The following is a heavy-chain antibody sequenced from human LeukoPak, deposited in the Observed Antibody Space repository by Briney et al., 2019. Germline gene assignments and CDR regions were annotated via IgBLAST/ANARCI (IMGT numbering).Heavy chain of an antibody. CDR2: ISGSGGST. J-gene: IGHJ5*02. Sequence: SCKASGGSFSSYAMSWVRQAPGKGLEWVSAISGSGGSTYYADSVKGRFTISRDNSKNTLYLQMNSLRAEDTAVYYCAKDRKYCSSTSCSLGWFDPWGQGTLVTVSS. CDR3: AKDRKYCSSTSCSLGWFDP. CDR1: GGSFSSYA. D-gene: IGHD2-2*01. V-gene: IGHV3-23*01.